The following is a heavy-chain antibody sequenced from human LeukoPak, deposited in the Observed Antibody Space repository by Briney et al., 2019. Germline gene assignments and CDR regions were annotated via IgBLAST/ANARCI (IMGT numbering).Heavy chain of an antibody. D-gene: IGHD1-26*01. V-gene: IGHV1-58*01. Sequence: ASVKVSCKASGFTFINSAVQWVRQARGQRLEWIGWVVVGSGNTNYAQKFQERVTITRDMSTSTAYMELSSLRSEDTAVYYCTSDPTFYSGRYCFDYWGQGTLVTVSS. CDR1: GFTFINSA. CDR3: TSDPTFYSGRYCFDY. CDR2: VVVGSGNT. J-gene: IGHJ4*02.